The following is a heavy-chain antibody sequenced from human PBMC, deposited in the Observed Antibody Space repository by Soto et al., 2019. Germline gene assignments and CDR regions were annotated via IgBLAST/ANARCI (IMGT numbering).Heavy chain of an antibody. V-gene: IGHV4-59*08. CDR1: GGSISSHY. CDR2: IYYSGST. J-gene: IGHJ4*02. CDR3: ARRMIFGVVNGFDY. Sequence: PSETLSLTCTVSGGSISSHYWSWIRQPPGKGLEWIGHIYYSGSTNYNPSLKSRVTISVDTSKNQFSLKLSSVTAADTAVYYCARRMIFGVVNGFDYWGQGTLVTVSS. D-gene: IGHD3-3*01.